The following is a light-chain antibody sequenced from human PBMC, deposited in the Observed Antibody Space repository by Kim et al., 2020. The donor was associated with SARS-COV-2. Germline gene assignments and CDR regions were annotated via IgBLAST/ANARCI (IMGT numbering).Light chain of an antibody. CDR3: GTWDTRLGIVI. CDR1: NSNIGNNY. J-gene: IGLJ2*01. Sequence: GQKVTVSCSGNNSNIGNNYVSWFQQLPGTAPKLLIYDDTKRPSRIPDRFSGSKSGTSATLGITGLQTGDEADYYCGTWDTRLGIVIFGGGTKLTVL. CDR2: DDT. V-gene: IGLV1-51*01.